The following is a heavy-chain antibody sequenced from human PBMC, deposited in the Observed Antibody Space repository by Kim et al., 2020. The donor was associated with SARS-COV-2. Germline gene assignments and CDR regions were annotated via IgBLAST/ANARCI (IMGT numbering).Heavy chain of an antibody. CDR2: ISDDGSAK. Sequence: GGSLRLSCAASGFTFSTYPLLWVRQAPGEGLEWVAVISDDGSAKYYADSVKCRFTISRDNSKNTLYLQMNTLRADDTTVYYCARASLVGPTYWFDPWCQGTLVTVSS. V-gene: IGHV3-30*04. CDR3: ARASLVGPTYWFDP. D-gene: IGHD1-26*01. J-gene: IGHJ5*02. CDR1: GFTFSTYP.